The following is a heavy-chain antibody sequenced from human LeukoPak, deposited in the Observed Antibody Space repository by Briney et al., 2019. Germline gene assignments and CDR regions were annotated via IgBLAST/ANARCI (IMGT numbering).Heavy chain of an antibody. CDR2: ISGSGGST. Sequence: GGSLRLSCAASGFTFSSYAMSWVRQAPGKGLEWVSAISGSGGSTYYADSVKGRFTISRDNSKNTLYLQMNSLRAEDTAVYYCAKATSVYSSSWTFDYWGQGTLVTVSS. J-gene: IGHJ4*02. V-gene: IGHV3-23*01. CDR3: AKATSVYSSSWTFDY. D-gene: IGHD6-13*01. CDR1: GFTFSSYA.